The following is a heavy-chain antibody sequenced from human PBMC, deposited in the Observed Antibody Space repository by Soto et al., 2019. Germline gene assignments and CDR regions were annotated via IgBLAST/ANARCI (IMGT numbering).Heavy chain of an antibody. CDR2: IYYSGST. D-gene: IGHD3-9*01. CDR1: GGSISSGDYY. J-gene: IGHJ4*02. CDR3: ARMRNILTGYPGHFES. Sequence: SETLSLTCTVSGGSISSGDYYWNWIRQRPGEGLEWIGYIYYSGSTYYNPSLKSRVTISVDTSKNQFSLKLSSVTAADTAVYYCARMRNILTGYPGHFESWGQGTLVTVSS. V-gene: IGHV4-30-4*02.